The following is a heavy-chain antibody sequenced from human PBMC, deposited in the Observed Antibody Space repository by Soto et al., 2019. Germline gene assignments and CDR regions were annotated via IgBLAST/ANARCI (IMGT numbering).Heavy chain of an antibody. CDR1: GGSISSSTYH. CDR3: SRERESASEH. Sequence: QLQLQESGPGLVKPSETLSLTCTVSGGSISSSTYHWAWIRQPPGKGLEWIASIYYTGTTYYSPSLKSRVTISVDTPKNHSSLKLSSVTAADTAVYYCSRERESASEHWGQGTLVTVSS. CDR2: IYYTGTT. J-gene: IGHJ4*02. V-gene: IGHV4-39*02.